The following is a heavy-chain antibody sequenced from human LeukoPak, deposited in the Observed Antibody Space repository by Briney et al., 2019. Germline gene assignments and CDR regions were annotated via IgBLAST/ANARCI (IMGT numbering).Heavy chain of an antibody. CDR3: ARDLFRGTMARAIIIPFDY. V-gene: IGHV3-48*02. Sequence: PSETLSLTCTVSGGSISTYYWSWIRQPPGKGLEWVSYISTGSSTIYYADSVKGRFTISRDNAKNSLYLQMSSLRDEDTAMYFCARDLFRGTMARAIIIPFDYWGQGTLVTVSS. D-gene: IGHD3-10*01. CDR2: ISTGSSTI. J-gene: IGHJ4*02. CDR1: GGSISTYY.